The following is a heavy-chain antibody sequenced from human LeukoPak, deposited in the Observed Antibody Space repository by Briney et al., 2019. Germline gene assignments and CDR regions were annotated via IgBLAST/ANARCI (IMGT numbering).Heavy chain of an antibody. D-gene: IGHD3-22*01. CDR2: INHSGST. CDR3: ARADSGASYYYDSSGYLKKVRESYLDY. V-gene: IGHV4-34*01. Sequence: SETLSLTCAVYGGSFSGYYWSWIRQPPGKGLEWIGEINHSGSTNYNPSLKSRVTISVDTSKNQFSLKLSSVTAADTAVYHCARADSGASYYYDSSGYLKKVRESYLDYWGQGTLVTVSS. CDR1: GGSFSGYY. J-gene: IGHJ4*02.